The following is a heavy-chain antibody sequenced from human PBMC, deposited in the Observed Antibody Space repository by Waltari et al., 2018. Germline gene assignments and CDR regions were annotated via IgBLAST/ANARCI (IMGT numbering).Heavy chain of an antibody. CDR3: ASLRQSTYYFDY. CDR1: GYTFTGYY. J-gene: IGHJ4*02. D-gene: IGHD4-17*01. V-gene: IGHV1-2*06. CDR2: INPNSGGT. Sequence: QVQLVQSGAEVKKPGDSVKVSCKASGYTFTGYYMHWGRQATGQGLEWMGRINPNSGGTNYAQKFQGRVTMTRDTSISTAYMELSRLRSDDTAVYYCASLRQSTYYFDYWGQGTLVTVSS.